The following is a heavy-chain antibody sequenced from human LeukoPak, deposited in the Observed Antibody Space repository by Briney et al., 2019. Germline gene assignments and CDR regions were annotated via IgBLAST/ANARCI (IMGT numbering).Heavy chain of an antibody. V-gene: IGHV1-69*13. CDR3: ARDTRPQGAPLRNYYDSSGYSDY. CDR2: IIPIFGTA. Sequence: SVKVSCKASGGTFSSYGISWVRQAPGQGLEWMGGIIPIFGTANYAQKFQGRVTITADGSTSTAYMELSSLRSEDTAVYYCARDTRPQGAPLRNYYDSSGYSDYWGQGTLVTVSS. CDR1: GGTFSSYG. D-gene: IGHD3-22*01. J-gene: IGHJ4*02.